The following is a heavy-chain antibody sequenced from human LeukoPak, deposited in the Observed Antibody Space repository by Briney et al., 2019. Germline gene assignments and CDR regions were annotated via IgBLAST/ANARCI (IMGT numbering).Heavy chain of an antibody. V-gene: IGHV3-53*01. D-gene: IGHD5-12*01. CDR2: IYSGGST. J-gene: IGHJ5*02. Sequence: GGSLRLSCAASGFTVSSNYMSWVRQAPGKGLEWVSVIYSGGSTYYADSVKGRFTISRDNSKNTLYLQMNSLRAEDTAVYYCARGDSGYDSGFDPWGQGTLVTVSS. CDR1: GFTVSSNY. CDR3: ARGDSGYDSGFDP.